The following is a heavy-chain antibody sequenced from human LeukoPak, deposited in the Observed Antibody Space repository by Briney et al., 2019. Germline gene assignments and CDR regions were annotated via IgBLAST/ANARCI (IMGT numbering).Heavy chain of an antibody. D-gene: IGHD5-24*01. CDR3: ARVSGEYNYDETIAY. J-gene: IGHJ4*02. CDR2: ISGSGDNT. Sequence: GGSLRLSCAASGFTFSSYAMSWVRQAPGKGLEWVSAISGSGDNTYYADSVRGRFTISRDNSKNTLYLQMNSLRPEDTAVYYCARVSGEYNYDETIAYWGQGTLVTVSS. V-gene: IGHV3-23*01. CDR1: GFTFSSYA.